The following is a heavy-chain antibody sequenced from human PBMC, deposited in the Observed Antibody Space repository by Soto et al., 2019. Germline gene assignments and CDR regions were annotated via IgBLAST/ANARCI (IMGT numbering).Heavy chain of an antibody. CDR1: GGSFSGYY. CDR2: INHSGST. D-gene: IGHD3-3*01. Sequence: SETLSLTCAVYGGSFSGYYWSWIRQPPGKGLEWIGEINHSGSTNYNPSLKSRVTISVDTSKNQFSLKLSSVTAADTAVYYCARGPKLRFLEWLPTSLYGMDVWGQGTTVTVSS. V-gene: IGHV4-34*01. CDR3: ARGPKLRFLEWLPTSLYGMDV. J-gene: IGHJ6*02.